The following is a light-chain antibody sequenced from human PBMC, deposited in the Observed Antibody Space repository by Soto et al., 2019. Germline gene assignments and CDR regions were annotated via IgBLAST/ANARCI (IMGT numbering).Light chain of an antibody. Sequence: EIVLTQSPGTLSLSPGERATLSCRASQSVSSSYLAWYQQKPGQAPRLLIYGASSRATGIPDRFSGSGSGTDFTLTISRLEREDFAVYYCQQYGSAPVFGGGTKVEIK. CDR2: GAS. CDR1: QSVSSSY. V-gene: IGKV3-20*01. CDR3: QQYGSAPV. J-gene: IGKJ4*01.